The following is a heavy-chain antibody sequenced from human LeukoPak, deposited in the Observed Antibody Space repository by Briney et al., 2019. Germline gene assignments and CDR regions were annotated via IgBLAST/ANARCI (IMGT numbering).Heavy chain of an antibody. J-gene: IGHJ4*02. D-gene: IGHD3-22*01. CDR1: GYTFTSYD. V-gene: IGHV1-8*01. CDR2: MNPNSGNT. CDR3: ARAGTDSSGYYFPTDY. Sequence: GASVKVSCKASGYTFTSYDINWVRQATGQGLEWMGWMNPNSGNTGDAHKFQGRVTMTRNTSISTAYMELSSLRSEATAVYYCARAGTDSSGYYFPTDYWGQGTLVPVSS.